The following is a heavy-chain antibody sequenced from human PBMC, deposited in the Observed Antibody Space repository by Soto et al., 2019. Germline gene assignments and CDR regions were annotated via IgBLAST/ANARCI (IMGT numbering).Heavy chain of an antibody. Sequence: SVKVSCKASGGTFSSYTISWVRQAPGQGLEWMGRIIPILGIANYAQKFQGRVTITADKSTSTAYMELSSLRSEDTAVYYCARDSADLGYCGGGSCYSAPWGQGTLVTVSS. J-gene: IGHJ5*02. CDR2: IIPILGIA. V-gene: IGHV1-69*04. CDR3: ARDSADLGYCGGGSCYSAP. D-gene: IGHD2-15*01. CDR1: GGTFSSYT.